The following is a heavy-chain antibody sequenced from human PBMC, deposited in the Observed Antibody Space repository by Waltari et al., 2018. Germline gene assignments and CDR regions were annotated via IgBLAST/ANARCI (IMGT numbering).Heavy chain of an antibody. CDR3: TINIVVVPAAMDFDY. D-gene: IGHD2-2*01. V-gene: IGHV3-15*01. CDR2: IKRKTDGGTT. Sequence: EVQLVESGGGLVKPGGSLRLSCAASGFTFSNAWMSWVRQAPGKGLEWVGRIKRKTDGGTTNYAAPVKGRFTISRDDSKNTLYLQMNSLKTEDTAVYYCTINIVVVPAAMDFDYWGQGTLVTVSS. J-gene: IGHJ4*02. CDR1: GFTFSNAW.